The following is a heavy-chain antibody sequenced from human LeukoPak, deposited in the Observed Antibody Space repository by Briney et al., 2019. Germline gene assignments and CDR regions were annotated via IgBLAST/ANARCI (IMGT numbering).Heavy chain of an antibody. CDR3: ARDSSGWFRSAFDI. D-gene: IGHD6-19*01. CDR1: GYTFTSYG. Sequence: GASVKVSCKASGYTFTSYGISWVRQAPGQGLEWMGWISAYNGNTNYAQKLQGRVTMTTDTSTSTAYMELRSPRSDDTAVYYCARDSSGWFRSAFDIWGQGTMVTVSS. J-gene: IGHJ3*02. CDR2: ISAYNGNT. V-gene: IGHV1-18*01.